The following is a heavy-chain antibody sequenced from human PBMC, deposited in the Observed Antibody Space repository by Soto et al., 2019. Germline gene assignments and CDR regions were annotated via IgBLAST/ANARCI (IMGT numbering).Heavy chain of an antibody. CDR2: IDPSDSYT. Sequence: VESLKISCKASGYIFTSYWISCVLQLPGKGLEWMGRIDPSDSYTNYSPSFQGHVTMSVDKSISTAYLQWSSLKASDTAMYYCARLDDSPSRTFDIWGQGTMVTVSS. J-gene: IGHJ3*02. CDR1: GYIFTSYW. CDR3: ARLDDSPSRTFDI. V-gene: IGHV5-10-1*01. D-gene: IGHD3-16*01.